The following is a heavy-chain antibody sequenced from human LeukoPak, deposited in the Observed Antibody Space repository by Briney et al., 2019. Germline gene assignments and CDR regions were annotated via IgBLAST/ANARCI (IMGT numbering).Heavy chain of an antibody. D-gene: IGHD4-23*01. J-gene: IGHJ4*02. V-gene: IGHV3-7*01. CDR3: ARERYGGNSGPNDY. CDR2: IKQDGSEK. CDR1: GFTFSSYW. Sequence: GGSLRLSCAASGFTFSSYWMSWVRQAPGKGLEWVANIKQDGSEKYYVDSVKGRFTISRDNAKNSLYLQMNSLRAEDTAVYYCARERYGGNSGPNDYWGQGTLVTVSS.